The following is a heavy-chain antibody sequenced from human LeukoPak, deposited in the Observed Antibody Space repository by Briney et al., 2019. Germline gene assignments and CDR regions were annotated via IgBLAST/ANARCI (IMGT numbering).Heavy chain of an antibody. J-gene: IGHJ4*02. Sequence: SETLSLTCTVSGGSIRSYYWSWIQQPPGKGLEWLGYIHYSGRTNYNPSLKSRVTISVDTSKNQFSLKLSSVAAADTALYYCARATAGTGYYFDYWGQGTLVTVSS. D-gene: IGHD6-13*01. CDR1: GGSIRSYY. CDR2: IHYSGRT. CDR3: ARATAGTGYYFDY. V-gene: IGHV4-59*01.